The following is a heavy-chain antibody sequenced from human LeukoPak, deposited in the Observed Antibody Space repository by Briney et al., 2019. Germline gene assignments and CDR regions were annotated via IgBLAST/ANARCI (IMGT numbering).Heavy chain of an antibody. J-gene: IGHJ4*02. V-gene: IGHV3-13*01. Sequence: GESLKISCTASGFTFSINDMHWVRQATGKGLEWVSGVGTVGDKYYADSVKGRFIISREDAKNSVYLQMNSLRAGDTAVYYCARGGKTAMADYWGQGTLVTVSS. CDR2: VGTVGDK. D-gene: IGHD5-18*01. CDR1: GFTFSIND. CDR3: ARGGKTAMADY.